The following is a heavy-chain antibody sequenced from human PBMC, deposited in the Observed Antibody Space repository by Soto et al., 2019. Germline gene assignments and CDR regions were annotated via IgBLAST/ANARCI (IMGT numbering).Heavy chain of an antibody. CDR3: AKGDIEVVPAAYSLGYYGMDV. J-gene: IGHJ6*02. CDR2: IVGSGDNT. CDR1: GFTFSSYA. V-gene: IGHV3-23*01. D-gene: IGHD2-2*01. Sequence: EVQLLESGGGLVQPGGSLRLYCAASGFTFSSYAMSWVRQAPGKGLEWVSVIVGSGDNTYYSDSVKGRFTISRDNSKNTLYLQMNSLRAEDTAVYYCAKGDIEVVPAAYSLGYYGMDVWGQGTTVTVSS.